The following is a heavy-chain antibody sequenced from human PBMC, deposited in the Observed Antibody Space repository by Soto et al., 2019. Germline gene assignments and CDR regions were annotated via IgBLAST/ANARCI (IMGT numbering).Heavy chain of an antibody. CDR3: ARSTLPTGAYYFDY. J-gene: IGHJ4*02. Sequence: GGSLRLSCAASGFTFSSYAMHWVRQAPGKGLEWVAVISYDGSNKYYADSVKGRFTISRDNSKNTLYLQMNSLRAEDTAVYYCARSTLPTGAYYFDYWGQGTLVTVSS. CDR1: GFTFSSYA. CDR2: ISYDGSNK. V-gene: IGHV3-30-3*01.